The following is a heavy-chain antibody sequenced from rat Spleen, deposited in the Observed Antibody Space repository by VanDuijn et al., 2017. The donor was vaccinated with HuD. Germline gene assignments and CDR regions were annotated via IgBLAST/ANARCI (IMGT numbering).Heavy chain of an antibody. CDR3: ARHTPQLLQWYEDYFDY. CDR1: GFTFSDYY. CDR2: ISYDGSST. V-gene: IGHV5-29*01. J-gene: IGHJ2*01. D-gene: IGHD1-1*01. Sequence: EVQLVESDGGLVQPGRSLKLSCAASGFTFSDYYMAWVRQAPTKGLEWVATISYDGSSTYYRDSVKGRFTISRDNAKSTLYLQMDSLRSEDTATYYCARHTPQLLQWYEDYFDYWGQGVMVTVSS.